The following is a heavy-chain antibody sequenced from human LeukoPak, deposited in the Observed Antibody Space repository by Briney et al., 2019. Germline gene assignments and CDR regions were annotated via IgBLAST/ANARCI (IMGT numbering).Heavy chain of an antibody. Sequence: ASVKVSCXASGGTFSSYAISWVRQARGQGLEWMEGIIPIFGTANYAQKFQGRVTITADESTSTAYMELSSLRSEDTAVYYCARISSSSYHYFDYWGQGTLVTVSS. V-gene: IGHV1-69*13. CDR1: GGTFSSYA. CDR2: IIPIFGTA. CDR3: ARISSSSYHYFDY. D-gene: IGHD6-6*01. J-gene: IGHJ4*02.